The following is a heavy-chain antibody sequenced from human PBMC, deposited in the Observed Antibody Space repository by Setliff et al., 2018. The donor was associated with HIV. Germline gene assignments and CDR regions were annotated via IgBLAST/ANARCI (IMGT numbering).Heavy chain of an antibody. CDR1: GGSISSGGYY. Sequence: SETLSLTCTVSGGSISSGGYYWSWIRQHPGEGLEWIGYIHYSGSTYFNPSLKSRVTISLDTSKNQFSLKVSSMTAADTAVYYCARNSKNWNYPVEYYDYYMDVWGTGTTVTVSS. CDR3: ARNSKNWNYPVEYYDYYMDV. V-gene: IGHV4-31*03. CDR2: IHYSGST. J-gene: IGHJ6*03. D-gene: IGHD1-7*01.